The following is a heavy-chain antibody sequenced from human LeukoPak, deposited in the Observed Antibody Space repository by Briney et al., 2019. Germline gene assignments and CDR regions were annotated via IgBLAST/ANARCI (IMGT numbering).Heavy chain of an antibody. CDR1: GGSFSGYY. CDR2: INHSGST. CDR3: ARGHRIYSGYDPQSDYYYDSSGAGDY. J-gene: IGHJ4*02. Sequence: PSETLSLTCAVYGGSFSGYYWSWIRQPPGKGLEWIGEINHSGSTNYNPSLKSRVTISVDTSKNQFSLKLSSVTAADTAVYYCARGHRIYSGYDPQSDYYYDSSGAGDYWDQGTLVTVSS. V-gene: IGHV4-34*01. D-gene: IGHD3-22*01.